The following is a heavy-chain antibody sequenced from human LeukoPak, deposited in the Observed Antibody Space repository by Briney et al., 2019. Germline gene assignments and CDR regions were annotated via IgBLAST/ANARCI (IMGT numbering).Heavy chain of an antibody. V-gene: IGHV5-51*01. CDR2: IYPGDSDT. J-gene: IGHJ4*02. CDR3: ARPIFERYFDWLYPYYFDY. Sequence: GESLKISCKGSGYSFTSYWIGWVRQMPGKGLEWMGIIYPGDSDTRYSPSFQGQVTISADKSISTAYLQWSSLKASDTAMYYCARPIFERYFDWLYPYYFDYWGQGTLVTVSS. D-gene: IGHD3-9*01. CDR1: GYSFTSYW.